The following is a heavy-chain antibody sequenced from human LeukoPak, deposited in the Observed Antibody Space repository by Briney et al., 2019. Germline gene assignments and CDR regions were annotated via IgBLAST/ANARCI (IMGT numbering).Heavy chain of an antibody. Sequence: GESLQISCETSGYSFTNYWIGWVRPMPGKGLEWMGIIHPGDSDTRYSPSIQGQVTISVDKSINTAYLQWSSLKASDTAMYYCARIGCSSTSCPFDYWGQGTLVTVSS. D-gene: IGHD2-2*01. CDR2: IHPGDSDT. CDR3: ARIGCSSTSCPFDY. V-gene: IGHV5-51*01. CDR1: GYSFTNYW. J-gene: IGHJ4*02.